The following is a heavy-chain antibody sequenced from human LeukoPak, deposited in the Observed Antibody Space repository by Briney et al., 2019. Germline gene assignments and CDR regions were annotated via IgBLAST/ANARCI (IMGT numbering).Heavy chain of an antibody. Sequence: PGGSLRLSCAASGFTSSTYCMSWVRQAAEGGLGWVANIKQDGSEKYYVDSVKGRFTISRENAKNSLYLQMNSLRAEDTAVYYCARGGWPFFDYWGQGTLVTVSS. CDR1: GFTSSTYC. J-gene: IGHJ4*02. D-gene: IGHD6-19*01. CDR2: IKQDGSEK. CDR3: ARGGWPFFDY. V-gene: IGHV3-7*01.